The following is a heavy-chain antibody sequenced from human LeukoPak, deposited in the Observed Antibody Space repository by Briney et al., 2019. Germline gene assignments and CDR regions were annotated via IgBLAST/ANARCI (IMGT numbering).Heavy chain of an antibody. CDR3: AREFDVAVAGPAFDY. D-gene: IGHD6-19*01. CDR2: ISSSSSYI. V-gene: IGHV3-21*01. J-gene: IGHJ4*02. Sequence: SGGSLRLSCAASGFTFSSYAMSWVRQAPGKGLEWVSSISSSSSYIYYADSVKGRFTISRDNAKNSLYLQMNSLRAEDTAVYYCAREFDVAVAGPAFDYWGQGTLVTVSS. CDR1: GFTFSSYA.